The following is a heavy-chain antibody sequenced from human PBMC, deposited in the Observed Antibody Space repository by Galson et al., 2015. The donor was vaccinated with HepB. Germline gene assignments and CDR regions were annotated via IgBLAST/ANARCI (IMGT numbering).Heavy chain of an antibody. J-gene: IGHJ6*02. CDR3: AKGGDDIRFLEWLLDRNGMDV. V-gene: IGHV3-23*01. Sequence: SLRLSCAASGFTFSNYAMSWVRQAPGKGLEWVSSIRGSGSRTYYADSVKGRFTISRDNSKNTLYLQMNSLRAEDTAVYYCAKGGDDIRFLEWLLDRNGMDVGGQGTTVTVSS. CDR2: IRGSGSRT. D-gene: IGHD3-3*01. CDR1: GFTFSNYA.